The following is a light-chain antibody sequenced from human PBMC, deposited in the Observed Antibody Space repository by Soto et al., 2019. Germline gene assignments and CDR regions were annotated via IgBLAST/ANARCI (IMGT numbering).Light chain of an antibody. V-gene: IGKV3-20*01. CDR2: GAS. CDR1: QTVSSSY. J-gene: IGKJ4*01. Sequence: EIVLTQSPGTLSLSPGERATLSCRASQTVSSSYLAWYQQKPGQAPRLLIYGASSRATGIPDRFSGSGSGTDFTLTISRLEPEDFAVYYCQHYHSWPLTFGGGTKVDI. CDR3: QHYHSWPLT.